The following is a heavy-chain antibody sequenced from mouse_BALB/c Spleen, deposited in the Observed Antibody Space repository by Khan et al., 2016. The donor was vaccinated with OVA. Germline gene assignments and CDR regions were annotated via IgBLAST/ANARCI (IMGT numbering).Heavy chain of an antibody. V-gene: IGHV3-2*02. CDR2: IRYSGST. CDR3: ARGNCYGYAMDY. CDR1: GYSITSNYA. Sequence: VQLKESGPGLVKPSQSLSLTCTVTGYSITSNYAWNWIRQFPGNQLEWLGYIRYSGSTSYTPSLKTRISITRDTSKNPFSLQLHSVTTEDTATYYCARGNCYGYAMDYWGQGTSVTVSS. J-gene: IGHJ4*01. D-gene: IGHD1-1*01.